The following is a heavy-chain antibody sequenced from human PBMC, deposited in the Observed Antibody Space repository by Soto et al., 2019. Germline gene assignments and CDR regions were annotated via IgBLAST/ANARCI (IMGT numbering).Heavy chain of an antibody. CDR2: ISAYNGNT. CDR1: GYTFTSYG. CDR3: ARDSSSTGPYYYYGMDV. Sequence: QVQLVQYGAEVKKPGASVKVSCKASGYTFTSYGISWVRQAPGQGLEWMGWISAYNGNTNYAQKLQGRVTMTTDTSTSTAYMELRSLRSDDTAVYYCARDSSSTGPYYYYGMDVWGQGTTVTVSS. J-gene: IGHJ6*02. V-gene: IGHV1-18*04. D-gene: IGHD6-6*01.